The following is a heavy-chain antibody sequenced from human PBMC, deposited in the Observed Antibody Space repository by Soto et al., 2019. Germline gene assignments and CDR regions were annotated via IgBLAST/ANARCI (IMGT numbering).Heavy chain of an antibody. CDR3: ARIPHSSRALDY. CDR2: IDWGDDK. J-gene: IGHJ4*02. D-gene: IGHD6-13*01. V-gene: IGHV2-70*11. Sequence: SGPTLVNPTQTLTLTCTFSGFSLSTTGMCVSWIRQPPGKALEWLARIDWGDDKYYSTSLKTRLTISKDTSKNQVVLTMTNMDPVDTATYYCARIPHSSRALDYWGQGTLVTVSS. CDR1: GFSLSTTGMC.